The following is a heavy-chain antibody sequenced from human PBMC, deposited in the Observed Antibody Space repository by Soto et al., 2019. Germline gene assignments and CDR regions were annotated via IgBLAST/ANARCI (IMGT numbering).Heavy chain of an antibody. V-gene: IGHV4-30-4*01. J-gene: IGHJ4*02. CDR2: TSFSGYN. Sequence: QVQLQESGPGLVKPSQTLSLTCTVSGDSVSGGDSYWSWIRQPPGKALEWIGYTSFSGYNSYSPSHKSRVNISVDMSKSQFSLRLTAVTAAVTAIYYCVRGGNPYHYATSGPGTFDKWGQGTLVSVSS. CDR3: VRGGNPYHYATSGPGTFDK. D-gene: IGHD3-22*01. CDR1: GDSVSGGDSY.